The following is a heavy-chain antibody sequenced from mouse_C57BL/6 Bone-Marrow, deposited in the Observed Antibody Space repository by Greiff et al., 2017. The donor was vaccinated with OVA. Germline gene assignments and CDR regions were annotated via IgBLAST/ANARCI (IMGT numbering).Heavy chain of an antibody. J-gene: IGHJ1*03. CDR1: GYTFTSYD. CDR3: ARRGLLRYWYFDV. V-gene: IGHV1-85*01. CDR2: IYPGDGST. D-gene: IGHD1-1*01. Sequence: QVQLKESGPELVKPGASVKLSCKASGYTFTSYDINWVKQRPGQGLEWIGWIYPGDGSTKYNEKFKGKATLTVEKSYSTAYMELHSLTAEVSAVYFCARRGLLRYWYFDVWGTGTTVTVSS.